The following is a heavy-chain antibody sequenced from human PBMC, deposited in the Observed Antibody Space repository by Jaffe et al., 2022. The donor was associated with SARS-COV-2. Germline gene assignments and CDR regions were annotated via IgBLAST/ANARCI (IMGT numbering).Heavy chain of an antibody. Sequence: QVQLQESGPGLVKPSQTLSLTCTVSGGSISSGSYYWSWIRQPAGKGLEWIGRIYTSGSTNYNPSLKSRVTISVDTSKNQFSLKLSSVTAADTAVYYCARGQSPSDYGDYELGSQTYYYGMDVWGQGTTVTVSS. J-gene: IGHJ6*02. V-gene: IGHV4-61*02. CDR1: GGSISSGSYY. CDR2: IYTSGST. D-gene: IGHD4-17*01. CDR3: ARGQSPSDYGDYELGSQTYYYGMDV.